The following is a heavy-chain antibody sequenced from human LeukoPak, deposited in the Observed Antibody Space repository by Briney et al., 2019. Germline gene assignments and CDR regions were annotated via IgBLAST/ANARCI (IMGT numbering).Heavy chain of an antibody. CDR2: INHSGST. D-gene: IGHD3-10*01. CDR1: GGSFSGYY. Sequence: PSETLSLTCAVYGGSFSGYYWSWIRQPPGKGLEWIGEINHSGSTNYNPSLKSRVTISVDTSKNQFSLKLSSVTAADTAVYYCARGLWFGELLWMNYYYGMDVWGKGTTVTASS. J-gene: IGHJ6*04. CDR3: ARGLWFGELLWMNYYYGMDV. V-gene: IGHV4-34*01.